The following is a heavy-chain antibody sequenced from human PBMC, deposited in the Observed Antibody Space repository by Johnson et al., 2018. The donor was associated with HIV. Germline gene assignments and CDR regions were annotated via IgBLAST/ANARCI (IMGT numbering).Heavy chain of an antibody. D-gene: IGHD2-2*01. CDR1: EFTFGDYT. CDR3: TRVPAATVGYVFDI. J-gene: IGHJ3*02. Sequence: EVQVVESGGGLVQPGRSLRLSCTASEFTFGDYTMSWVRQAPGKGLEWVGFIRSDAYGGTTEYAASVKGRFSISRDDSKSIAYLQMNILKTEDTAVYYCTRVPAATVGYVFDIWGQGTMVTVSS. CDR2: IRSDAYGGTT. V-gene: IGHV3-49*04.